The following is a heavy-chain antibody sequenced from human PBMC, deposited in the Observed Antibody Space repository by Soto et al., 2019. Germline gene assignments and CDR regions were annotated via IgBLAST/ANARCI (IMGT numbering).Heavy chain of an antibody. J-gene: IGHJ4*02. CDR3: ARDPGYSSGWYGY. V-gene: IGHV3-48*01. CDR2: ISSSSTI. Sequence: GGSLRLSCAASGFTFISYSMNWVRQAPGKGLEWVSYISSSSTIYYADSVKGRFTISRDNAKNSLYLQMNSLRAEDTAVYYCARDPGYSSGWYGYWGQGTLVTVSS. CDR1: GFTFISYS. D-gene: IGHD6-19*01.